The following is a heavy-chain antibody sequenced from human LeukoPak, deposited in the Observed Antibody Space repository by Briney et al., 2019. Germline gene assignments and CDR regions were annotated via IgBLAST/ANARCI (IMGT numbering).Heavy chain of an antibody. CDR2: ISSSSSYI. CDR1: GFTFSSYS. Sequence: GGSLRLSCAASGFTFSSYSMNWVRQAPGKGLEWVSSISSSSSYIYYADSVKGRFTISRDNAKNSLYLQMNSLRAEDTAVYYCARWGYGDYGIVYWGQGTLVTVSS. J-gene: IGHJ4*02. D-gene: IGHD4-17*01. V-gene: IGHV3-21*01. CDR3: ARWGYGDYGIVY.